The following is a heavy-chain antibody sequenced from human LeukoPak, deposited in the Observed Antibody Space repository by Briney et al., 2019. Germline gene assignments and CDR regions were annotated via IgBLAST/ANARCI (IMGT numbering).Heavy chain of an antibody. J-gene: IGHJ4*02. D-gene: IGHD3-22*01. CDR2: IIPIFGTA. CDR1: GGTFSGYA. Sequence: SVKVSCKASGGTFSGYAISWVRQAPGQGLEWMGGIIPIFGTANYAQKFQGRVTITTDESTSTAYMELSSLRSEDTAVYYCARADTYHYDISGYYYVYSGQGTLVTVSS. CDR3: ARADTYHYDISGYYYVY. V-gene: IGHV1-69*05.